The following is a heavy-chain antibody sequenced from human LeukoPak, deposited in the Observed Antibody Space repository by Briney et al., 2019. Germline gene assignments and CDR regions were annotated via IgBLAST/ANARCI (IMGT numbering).Heavy chain of an antibody. CDR1: GFTFKLYW. D-gene: IGHD2-15*01. V-gene: IGHV3-74*01. CDR2: INDDGSDT. J-gene: IGHJ5*02. Sequence: GGSLRLSCAASGFTFKLYWMHWVRQVPGKRPVWVSRINDDGSDTIYADSVRGRFTISRDDAKNTVYLQMNNLRAEDTAVYYCVRGGPSTWSWGQGTLVIVSS. CDR3: VRGGPSTWS.